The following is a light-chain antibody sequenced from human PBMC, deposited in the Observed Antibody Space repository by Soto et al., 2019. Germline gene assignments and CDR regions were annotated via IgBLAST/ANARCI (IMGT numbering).Light chain of an antibody. CDR3: QQYDSYSTYT. J-gene: IGKJ2*01. CDR1: QTISSS. CDR2: KAS. V-gene: IGKV1-5*03. Sequence: DIQMTQFPPTLSASIGDRVTITCRASQTISSSLAWYQQKPGKAPKLLIYKASTLETGVPSRFSGSGSGTAFTLTISSLQPDDFATYYCQQYDSYSTYTFGQGTRLEIK.